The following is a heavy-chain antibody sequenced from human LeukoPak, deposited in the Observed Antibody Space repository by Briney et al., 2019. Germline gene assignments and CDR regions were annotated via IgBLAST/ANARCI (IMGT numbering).Heavy chain of an antibody. D-gene: IGHD1/OR15-1a*01. V-gene: IGHV1-8*01. CDR1: GYTFTSYD. J-gene: IGHJ6*03. CDR3: ARSGPQQRDHNYYYYMDV. CDR2: MNPNSGNT. Sequence: ASVKVSCKASGYTFTSYDINWVRQATGQGREWMGWMNPNSGNTGYAQKFQGRVTMTRNTSISTAYMELSSLRSEDTAVYYCARSGPQQRDHNYYYYMDVWGKGTTVTISS.